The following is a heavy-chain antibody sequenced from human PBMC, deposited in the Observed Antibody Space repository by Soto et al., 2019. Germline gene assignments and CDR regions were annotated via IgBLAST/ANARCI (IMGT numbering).Heavy chain of an antibody. J-gene: IGHJ6*02. Sequence: PGGSLRLSCAASGFTFNIYALHWVRQAPGKGLEWVAVISFDGTKKYYSDSVKGRFTISRDNLKNTLYLQMNNLRVEDAALYFCAREDDYGYRYINYGLDVWGQGNTVTVSS. V-gene: IGHV3-30-3*01. CDR1: GFTFNIYA. D-gene: IGHD4-17*01. CDR3: AREDDYGYRYINYGLDV. CDR2: ISFDGTKK.